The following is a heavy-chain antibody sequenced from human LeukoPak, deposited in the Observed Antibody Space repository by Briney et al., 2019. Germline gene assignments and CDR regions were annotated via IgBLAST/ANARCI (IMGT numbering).Heavy chain of an antibody. Sequence: PGGSLRLSCAASGFSFNNYWMSWVRQAPGKGLEWVGFIRSKAYGGTTEYAASVKGRFTISRDNSKSIAYLQMNSLKTEDTAVYYCTRETLAATVLYFDYWGQGTLVTVSS. V-gene: IGHV3-49*04. CDR2: IRSKAYGGTT. J-gene: IGHJ4*02. D-gene: IGHD2-15*01. CDR1: GFSFNNYW. CDR3: TRETLAATVLYFDY.